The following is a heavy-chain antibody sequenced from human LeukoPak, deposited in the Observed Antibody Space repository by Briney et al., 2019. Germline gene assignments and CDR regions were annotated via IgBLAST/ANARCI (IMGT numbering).Heavy chain of an antibody. Sequence: GGSLRLSCAASGFSFSSFWLSWVRQAPEKGLEWVANIKEDGSEKYYVDSVKGRFTISRDNARKSLYLQMSSLRAEDTAVYYCAYSRSSLAAGYWGQGTPVTVSS. D-gene: IGHD2-15*01. J-gene: IGHJ4*02. CDR2: IKEDGSEK. CDR3: AYSRSSLAAGY. V-gene: IGHV3-7*03. CDR1: GFSFSSFW.